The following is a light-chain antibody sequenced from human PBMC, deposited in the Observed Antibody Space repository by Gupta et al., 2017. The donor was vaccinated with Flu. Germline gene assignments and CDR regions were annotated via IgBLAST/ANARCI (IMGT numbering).Light chain of an antibody. CDR2: DDS. CDR3: QVWDRTSDHYV. CDR1: NIGSKS. J-gene: IGLJ1*01. V-gene: IGLV3-21*02. Sequence: GQAARITCGGNNIGSKSVHWYQQKPGQAPVVVVYDDSERPSGIPERFSGSNSGNTATLTISRVEDGDEADYYCQVWDRTSDHYVFGTGTTVTVL.